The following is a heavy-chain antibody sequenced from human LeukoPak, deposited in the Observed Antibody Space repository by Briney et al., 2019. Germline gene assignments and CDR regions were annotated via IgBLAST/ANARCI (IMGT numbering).Heavy chain of an antibody. CDR2: ISSSGDTL. J-gene: IGHJ4*02. CDR1: GFTFSSFE. CDR3: VGADHDILTGYYIDY. D-gene: IGHD3-9*01. V-gene: IGHV3-48*03. Sequence: PGGSLRLSCAASGFTFSSFEMHWVRQAPGKGLEWVSYISSSGDTLYYANSMKGRFTISRDNAKNSLYLQMNSLRAEDTAVYYCVGADHDILTGYYIDYWGQGTLVTVSS.